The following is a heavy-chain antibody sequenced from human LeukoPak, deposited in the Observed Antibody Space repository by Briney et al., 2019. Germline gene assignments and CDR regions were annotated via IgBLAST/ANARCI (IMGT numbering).Heavy chain of an antibody. V-gene: IGHV3-48*01. D-gene: IGHD5-12*01. CDR1: GFIFSQYS. CDR3: ARDAGNSGYGCDL. Sequence: QSGGSLRLSCAASGFIFSQYSMNWVRQAPGKGLEWVSHIRGSSETFYADSVKGRFTISRDNARNSLYLQMNNLRGEDTAIYYCARDAGNSGYGCDLWGQGTLVTVSS. J-gene: IGHJ5*02. CDR2: IRGSSET.